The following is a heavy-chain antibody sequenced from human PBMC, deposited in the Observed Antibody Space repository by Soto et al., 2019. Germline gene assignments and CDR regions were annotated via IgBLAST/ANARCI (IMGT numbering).Heavy chain of an antibody. Sequence: QVHLQESGPGVVKASETLSLTCSLSGGSTSGKYWSWIRQSAGKGLEWIGRIYSSGRTHYNPSLGSRVSMSVAQNSFSLRLTSVTAADTAIYYCARDFDVNTALDYWYFELWGRGTQVSVSS. V-gene: IGHV4-4*07. J-gene: IGHJ2*01. D-gene: IGHD3-9*01. CDR2: IYSSGRT. CDR3: ARDFDVNTALDYWYFEL. CDR1: GGSTSGKY.